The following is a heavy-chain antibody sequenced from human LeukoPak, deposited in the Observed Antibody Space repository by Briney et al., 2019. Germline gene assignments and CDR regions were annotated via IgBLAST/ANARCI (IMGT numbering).Heavy chain of an antibody. D-gene: IGHD3-16*01. CDR1: GDSVSSNSAA. J-gene: IGHJ4*02. Sequence: SQTLSLTCAISGDSVSSNSAAWIWIRQSPSRGLEWVGRTYYRTKWYNDDAASVKSRITINPDTSKNQFSLQLTSVTPEETAVYYCARVASRGKYYFDYWGQGTLVTASS. CDR3: ARVASRGKYYFDY. V-gene: IGHV6-1*01. CDR2: TYYRTKWYN.